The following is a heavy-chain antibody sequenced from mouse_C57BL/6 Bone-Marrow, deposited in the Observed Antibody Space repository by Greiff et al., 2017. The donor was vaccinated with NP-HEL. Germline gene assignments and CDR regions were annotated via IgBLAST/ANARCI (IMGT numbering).Heavy chain of an antibody. Sequence: QVQLQQSGPELVKPGASVKISCKASGYAFSSSWMNWVKQRPGKGLEWIGRIYPGDGDTNYNGKVKGKATLTADKSSSTAYMQLSSLTSEDSAVYFCARSRGNYEGFAMDYWGQGTSVTVSS. CDR1: GYAFSSSW. V-gene: IGHV1-82*01. CDR3: ARSRGNYEGFAMDY. J-gene: IGHJ4*01. D-gene: IGHD2-1*01. CDR2: IYPGDGDT.